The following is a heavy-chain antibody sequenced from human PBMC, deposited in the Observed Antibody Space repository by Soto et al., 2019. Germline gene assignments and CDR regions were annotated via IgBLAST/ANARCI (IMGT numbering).Heavy chain of an antibody. D-gene: IGHD5-18*01. J-gene: IGHJ6*03. CDR3: ARDPLLFHELYYYMDV. CDR2: ISGSSRYI. V-gene: IGHV3-21*02. CDR1: GFSFSDYS. Sequence: EVQLVESGGGLVKPGGSVRLSCAASGFSFSDYSMIWVRQAPGKGLEWVSSISGSSRYIYYADSVEGRFTISRDNAEKSLFLQMNSLRYEDTAVYYCARDPLLFHELYYYMDVWGKGTTVTVSS.